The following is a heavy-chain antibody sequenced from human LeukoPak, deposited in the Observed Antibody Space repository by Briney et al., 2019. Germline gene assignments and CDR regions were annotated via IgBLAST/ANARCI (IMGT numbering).Heavy chain of an antibody. Sequence: GGSLRFSCAASGFTFSSYEMNWVRQAPGKGLEWVSYISSSGSTIYYADSVKGRFTISRDNAKNSLYLQMNSLRAEDTAVYYCAREEALPDYYDSSGYYYVPINTFDYWGQGTLVTVSS. CDR2: ISSSGSTI. CDR3: AREEALPDYYDSSGYYYVPINTFDY. CDR1: GFTFSSYE. D-gene: IGHD3-22*01. J-gene: IGHJ4*02. V-gene: IGHV3-48*03.